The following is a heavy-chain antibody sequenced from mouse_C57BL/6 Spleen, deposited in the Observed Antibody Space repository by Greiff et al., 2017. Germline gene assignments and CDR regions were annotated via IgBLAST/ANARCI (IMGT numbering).Heavy chain of an antibody. V-gene: IGHV3-6*01. CDR1: GYSITSGYY. J-gene: IGHJ2*01. CDR2: ISYDGSN. CDR3: ASRFDY. Sequence: EVKLMESGPGLVKPSQSLSLTCSVTGYSITSGYYWNWIRQFPGNKLEWMGYISYDGSNNYNPSLKNRISITRDTSKNQFFLKLNSVTTEDTATYYCASRFDYWGQGTTLTVSS.